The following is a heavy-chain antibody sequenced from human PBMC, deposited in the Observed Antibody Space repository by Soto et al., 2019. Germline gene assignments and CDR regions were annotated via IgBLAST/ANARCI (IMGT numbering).Heavy chain of an antibody. J-gene: IGHJ5*02. Sequence: PSETLSLTCTVSGGSISSYYWSWIRQPPGKGLEWIGYAYYSGNTKYNPSLKSRVTMSVDTSKNQFSLRLSSVTAADTAVYYCGRLFWVGYSAAGSQGNNWFPPGGQGTLVPVSS. CDR2: AYYSGNT. CDR1: GGSISSYY. CDR3: GRLFWVGYSAAGSQGNNWFPP. V-gene: IGHV4-59*08. D-gene: IGHD3-10*01.